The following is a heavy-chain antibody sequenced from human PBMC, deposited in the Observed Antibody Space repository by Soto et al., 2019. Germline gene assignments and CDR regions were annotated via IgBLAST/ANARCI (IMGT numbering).Heavy chain of an antibody. J-gene: IGHJ4*02. V-gene: IGHV3-30-3*01. CDR3: ARDRLDVVVPAAILAY. CDR2: ISYDGSNK. CDR1: GFTFSSYA. Sequence: PGGSLRLSCAASGFTFSSYAMHWVRQAPGKGLEWVAVISYDGSNKYYADSVKGRFTISRDNSKNTLYLQMNSLRAEDTAVYYCARDRLDVVVPAAILAYWGQGILVSVAS. D-gene: IGHD2-2*02.